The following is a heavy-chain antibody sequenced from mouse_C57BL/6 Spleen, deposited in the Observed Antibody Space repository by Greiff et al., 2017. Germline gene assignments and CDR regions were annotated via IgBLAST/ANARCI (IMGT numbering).Heavy chain of an antibody. V-gene: IGHV1-69*01. CDR3: ARRGGAMDY. Sequence: QVQLQQPGAELVMPGASVKLSCKASGYTFTSYWMHWVKQRPGQGLEWIGEIDPSDSYTNYNQKFKGKSTLTVDKSSSTAYMQLSSLTSEDAAVYYCARRGGAMDYWGQGTSVTGSS. CDR2: IDPSDSYT. CDR1: GYTFTSYW. J-gene: IGHJ4*01.